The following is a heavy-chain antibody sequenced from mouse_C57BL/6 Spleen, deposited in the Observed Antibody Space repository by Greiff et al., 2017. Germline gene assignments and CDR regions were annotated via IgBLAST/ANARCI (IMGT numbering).Heavy chain of an antibody. J-gene: IGHJ3*01. V-gene: IGHV1-50*01. CDR3: ARGASSGSFAY. CDR1: GYTFTSYW. CDR2: IDPSDSNT. Sequence: QVQLQQPGAELVKPGASVKLSCKASGYTFTSYWMQWVKQRPGQGLEWIGEIDPSDSNTNYNQKFKGKATLTVDTSSSTAYMQLSSLTSEDSAVYYCARGASSGSFAYWGQGTLVTVSA. D-gene: IGHD3-2*02.